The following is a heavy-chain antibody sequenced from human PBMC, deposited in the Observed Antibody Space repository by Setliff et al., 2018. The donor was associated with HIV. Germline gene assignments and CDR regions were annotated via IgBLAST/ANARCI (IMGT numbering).Heavy chain of an antibody. D-gene: IGHD3-3*01. CDR3: ARDQSDWFY. J-gene: IGHJ4*02. Sequence: SETLSLTCTVSGGSIRSHYWSWIRQPPGKGLEWIGYMYYSGNTNYNPSLKSRVTISVDTSKSQFSLKLNSVTAADTAVYYCARDQSDWFYWGQGTLVTVSS. V-gene: IGHV4-59*11. CDR2: MYYSGNT. CDR1: GGSIRSHY.